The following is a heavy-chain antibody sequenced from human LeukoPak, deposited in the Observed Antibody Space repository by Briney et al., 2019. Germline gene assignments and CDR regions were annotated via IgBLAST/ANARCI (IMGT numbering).Heavy chain of an antibody. V-gene: IGHV3-48*01. D-gene: IGHD2-2*02. CDR2: ISSSSSTI. CDR3: ARDLPCSSTSCYTGSFDY. Sequence: PGGSLRLSCAASGFTFSSYSMNWVRQAPGKGLEWVSYISSSSSTIYYADSVKGRFTISRDNAKNSLYLQMNSLRAEDTAVYYCARDLPCSSTSCYTGSFDYWGQGTLVTVSS. J-gene: IGHJ4*02. CDR1: GFTFSSYS.